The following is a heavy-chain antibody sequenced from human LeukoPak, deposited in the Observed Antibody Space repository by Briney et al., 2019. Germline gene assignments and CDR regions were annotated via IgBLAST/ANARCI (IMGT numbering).Heavy chain of an antibody. CDR3: ARWPTGAATGNKAFDI. J-gene: IGHJ3*02. Sequence: SETLSLTCTVSGGSISSGSYYWSWIRQPAGKGLEWIGRIYYTGSTYYNPSLKSRDTISVDTSKNQFSLKLSSVTAADTAVYYCARWPTGAATGNKAFDIWGQGTMVTVSS. CDR1: GGSISSGSYY. CDR2: IYYTGST. D-gene: IGHD6-13*01. V-gene: IGHV4-39*07.